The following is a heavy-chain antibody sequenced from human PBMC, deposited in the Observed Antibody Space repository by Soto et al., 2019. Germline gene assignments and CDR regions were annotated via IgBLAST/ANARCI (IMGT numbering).Heavy chain of an antibody. Sequence: EVQLLESVGGLVQPGGSLRLSCAASGFTFSNYAVTWVRQAPGKGLEWVSTITGSGGGSGGSTYHADSVKGRFTISRDNYKNARYLEMNSLRAEDTAVYSCAKDLLAVAGARSRLGYYFDYWGQGTRVTVSS. CDR3: AKDLLAVAGARSRLGYYFDY. CDR2: ITGSGGGSGGST. CDR1: GFTFSNYA. D-gene: IGHD6-19*01. J-gene: IGHJ4*02. V-gene: IGHV3-23*01.